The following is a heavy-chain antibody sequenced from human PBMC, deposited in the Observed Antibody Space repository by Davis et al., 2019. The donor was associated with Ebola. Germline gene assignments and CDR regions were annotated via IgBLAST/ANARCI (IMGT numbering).Heavy chain of an antibody. J-gene: IGHJ3*02. CDR3: ASSVATPGAFDI. D-gene: IGHD2-15*01. CDR2: INSGSST. Sequence: GGSLRLSCAASGFTVSTYYMGWVRQATGKGLEWVSVINSGSSTYYADSVKGRFTISRDNSKNTLYLQMNSLRVEDTAVYYCASSVATPGAFDIWGQGTMVTVSS. V-gene: IGHV3-66*01. CDR1: GFTVSTYY.